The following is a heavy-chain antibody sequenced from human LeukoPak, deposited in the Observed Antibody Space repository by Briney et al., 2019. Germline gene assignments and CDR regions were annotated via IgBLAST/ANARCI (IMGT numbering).Heavy chain of an antibody. J-gene: IGHJ4*02. CDR3: ARDQYSYAHAAH. Sequence: GGSLRLSCAATGFTVSSNYMSWVRQAPGKGLEWVSVIYSGGTTYYADSVKGRFTISRDNSKNTLHLQMNSLRAEDTAVYYCARDQYSYAHAAHWGQGTLVTVSS. CDR2: IYSGGTT. V-gene: IGHV3-66*01. CDR1: GFTVSSNY. D-gene: IGHD5-18*01.